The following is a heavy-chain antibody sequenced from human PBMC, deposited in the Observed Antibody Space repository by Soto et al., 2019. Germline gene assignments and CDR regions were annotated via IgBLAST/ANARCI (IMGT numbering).Heavy chain of an antibody. J-gene: IGHJ4*02. Sequence: QVQLQESGPGLVKPSGTLSLTCTVSGGSMTSSNCWNWVRQSPGKGLEWIGEAHHSGRTNYNPSLKIRVTISVDKSKNHFALKLSSVTAADTAVYYCARSEATGLDYWGQGTLVTVSS. D-gene: IGHD1-26*01. V-gene: IGHV4-4*02. CDR2: AHHSGRT. CDR3: ARSEATGLDY. CDR1: GGSMTSSNC.